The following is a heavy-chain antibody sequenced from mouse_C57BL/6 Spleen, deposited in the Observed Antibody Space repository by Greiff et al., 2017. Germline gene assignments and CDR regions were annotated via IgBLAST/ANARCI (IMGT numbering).Heavy chain of an antibody. D-gene: IGHD4-1*01. J-gene: IGHJ2*02. CDR1: GYTFTDYY. V-gene: IGHV1-26*01. CDR2: INPNNGGT. CDR3: ARSELTESFDY. Sequence: AQLQPSGPELVKPGASVKISCTASGYTFTDYYMNWVKQSHGKSLEWIGDINPNNGGTSYNQKFKCKATLTVDKSSSTAYIELRSLTSEDSAVYYCARSELTESFDYWGQGTSLTVSS.